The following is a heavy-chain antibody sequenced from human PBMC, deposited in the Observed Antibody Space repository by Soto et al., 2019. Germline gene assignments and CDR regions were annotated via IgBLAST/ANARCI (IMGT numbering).Heavy chain of an antibody. CDR3: ARESVYSYVPIDY. J-gene: IGHJ4*02. D-gene: IGHD5-18*01. Sequence: EVQQVESGGGLVQPGGSLRLSCAASGFTFSSYSMNWVRQAPGKGLEWVSYISSSSSTIYYADSVKGRFTISRDNAKNSLYLQMNSLRDEDTSVYYCARESVYSYVPIDYWGQGTLVTVSS. CDR1: GFTFSSYS. V-gene: IGHV3-48*02. CDR2: ISSSSSTI.